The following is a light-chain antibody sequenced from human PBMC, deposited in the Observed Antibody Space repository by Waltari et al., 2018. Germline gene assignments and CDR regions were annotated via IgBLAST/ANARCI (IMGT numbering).Light chain of an antibody. CDR2: DAS. CDR1: QDISNY. Sequence: DIQMTQSPSSLSASVGVRFIITCQASQDISNYLNWYQQKPGKAPKLLIYDASNLETGVPSRFSGSGSGTDFTFTISSLQPEDIATYYCQQYDNLPYTFGQGTKLEIK. V-gene: IGKV1-33*01. CDR3: QQYDNLPYT. J-gene: IGKJ2*01.